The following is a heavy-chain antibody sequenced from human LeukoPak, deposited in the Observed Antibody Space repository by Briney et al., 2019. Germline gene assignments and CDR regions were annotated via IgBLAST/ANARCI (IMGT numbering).Heavy chain of an antibody. V-gene: IGHV4-59*01. CDR2: IYYSGST. D-gene: IGHD4/OR15-4a*01. CDR3: ARARAEGDYGSNYYGMDV. J-gene: IGHJ6*02. Sequence: SETLSLTCTVSGGSISSYYWSRIRQPPGKGLEWIGYIYYSGSTNYNPSLKSRVTISVDTSKNQFSLKLSSVTAADTAVYYCARARAEGDYGSNYYGMDVWGQGTTVTVSS. CDR1: GGSISSYY.